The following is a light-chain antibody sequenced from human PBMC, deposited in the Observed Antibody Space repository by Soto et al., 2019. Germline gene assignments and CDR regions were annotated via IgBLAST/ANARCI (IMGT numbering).Light chain of an antibody. CDR1: SSDVGSYNL. V-gene: IGLV2-23*01. J-gene: IGLJ1*01. CDR3: STYAGSGTFYV. Sequence: QSALTQPASVSGSPGQSITISCTGTSSDVGSYNLVSWYQQHPGKAPKLTIYEGSKRPSGVSSRFSGSKSGNTASLTISGLQAEDEADYYCSTYAGSGTFYVFGTGTKLTVL. CDR2: EGS.